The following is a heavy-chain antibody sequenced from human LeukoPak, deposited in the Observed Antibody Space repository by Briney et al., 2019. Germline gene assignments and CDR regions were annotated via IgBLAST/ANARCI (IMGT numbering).Heavy chain of an antibody. CDR2: IYYSGST. J-gene: IGHJ6*03. CDR3: ARVYGSGSYYNGYYYYYMDV. D-gene: IGHD3-10*01. Sequence: PSETLSLTCTVSGGSISSSSYYWGWIRQPPGKGLEWIGSIYYSGSTYYNPSLKSRVTISVDTSKNQFSLKLSSVTAADTAVYYCARVYGSGSYYNGYYYYYMDVWGKGTTVTISS. V-gene: IGHV4-39*01. CDR1: GGSISSSSYY.